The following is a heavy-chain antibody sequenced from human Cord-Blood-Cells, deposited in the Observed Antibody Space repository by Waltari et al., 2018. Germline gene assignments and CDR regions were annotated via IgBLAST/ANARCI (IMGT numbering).Heavy chain of an antibody. CDR1: GGSISSYY. J-gene: IGHJ4*02. CDR3: ARLSDDSSSDY. Sequence: QVQLQESGLRLVKPSETLSLTCTVSGGSISSYYWSWIRQPPGKGLEWIGYIYYSGSTNYNPSLKIRVTISVDTSKNQFSLKLSSVTAADTAVYYCARLSDDSSSDYWGQGTLVTVSS. D-gene: IGHD3-22*01. CDR2: IYYSGST. V-gene: IGHV4-59*01.